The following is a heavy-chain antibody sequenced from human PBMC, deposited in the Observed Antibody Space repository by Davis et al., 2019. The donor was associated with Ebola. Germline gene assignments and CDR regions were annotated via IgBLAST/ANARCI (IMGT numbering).Heavy chain of an antibody. D-gene: IGHD1-1*01. CDR2: IIPMVGTA. CDR3: ARDLGRYDDH. J-gene: IGHJ4*02. V-gene: IGHV1-69*04. CDR1: GGTFSTYD. Sequence: AASVKVSCKASGGTFSTYDINWVRQAPGQGLEWMGRIIPMVGTATYAQKFQGRVPITADKSTSTAYMEMSGLRSEDTAVYYCARDLGRYDDHWGQGTLVTVSS.